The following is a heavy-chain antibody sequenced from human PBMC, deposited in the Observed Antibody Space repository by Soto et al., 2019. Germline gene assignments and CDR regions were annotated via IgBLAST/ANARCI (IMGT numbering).Heavy chain of an antibody. D-gene: IGHD1-26*01. CDR1: GYTFTSYG. CDR2: ISASNGNT. V-gene: IGHV1-18*01. Sequence: QVQLVQSGAEVKKPGASVKVSCKASGYTFTSYGISWVRQAPGQGLEWMGWISASNGNTNYAQKHQGRVTMTTDTSTSTAYMELRSLRSDDTAVYYCAGSTSWELSGDYDYYGMDVWGQGTTVTVSS. CDR3: AGSTSWELSGDYDYYGMDV. J-gene: IGHJ6*02.